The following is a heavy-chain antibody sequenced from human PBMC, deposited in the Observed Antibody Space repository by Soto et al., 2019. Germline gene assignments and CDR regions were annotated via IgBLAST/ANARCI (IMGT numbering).Heavy chain of an antibody. J-gene: IGHJ6*02. CDR2: ISYDGSEK. D-gene: IGHD2-15*01. V-gene: IGHV3-30-3*01. CDR1: GFTFSSYG. Sequence: QVQLVESGGGVVQPGRSLRLYCAASGFTFSSYGIHWVRQAPGKGLEWVAVISYDGSEKYYADSVKGRFTISRDNSKNTLFLQMSSLRPDDTAVYYCARDLRGCSGGTCYSTYHYGMDVWGQGTTVTVSS. CDR3: ARDLRGCSGGTCYSTYHYGMDV.